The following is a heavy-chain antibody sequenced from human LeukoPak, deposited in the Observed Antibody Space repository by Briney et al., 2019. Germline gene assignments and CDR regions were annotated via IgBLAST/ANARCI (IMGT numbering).Heavy chain of an antibody. J-gene: IGHJ4*02. V-gene: IGHV3-53*01. CDR1: GFTVSSNY. CDR3: ARDGITMVRGVITTTYFDY. CDR2: IYSGGST. D-gene: IGHD3-10*01. Sequence: GGSLRLSCAASGFTVSSNYMSWVRQAPGKGLEWISFIYSGGSTYYADSVKGRFTISRDNSKNTLYLQMNSLRAEDTAVYYCARDGITMVRGVITTTYFDYWGQGTLVTVSS.